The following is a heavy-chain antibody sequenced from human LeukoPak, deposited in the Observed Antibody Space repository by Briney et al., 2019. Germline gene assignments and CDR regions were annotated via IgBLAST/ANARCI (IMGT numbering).Heavy chain of an antibody. CDR1: GDTFTSYD. D-gene: IGHD5-24*01. J-gene: IGHJ3*02. CDR3: ARAGRDGKKDAFDI. CDR2: MNPNSGNT. Sequence: ASVKVSCKASGDTFTSYDINWVRQATGQGLEWMGWMNPNSGNTGYAQRFQGRVTMTRNTSISTAYMELSSLRSEDTAVYYCARAGRDGKKDAFDIWGQGTVVSVCS. V-gene: IGHV1-8*01.